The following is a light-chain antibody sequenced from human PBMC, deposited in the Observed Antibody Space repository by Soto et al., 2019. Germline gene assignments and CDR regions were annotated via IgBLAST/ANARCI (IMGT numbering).Light chain of an antibody. Sequence: QSALTQPASVSGSPGQSIAISCTGTSSDVGAYNYVSWYQQHPDKAPKLIIYEVSGRPSGVSDRFSGSKSVNTATLTISGLQADDEADYYCSSHTTFNPRVFGTGTKVTVL. CDR2: EVS. CDR3: SSHTTFNPRV. J-gene: IGLJ1*01. CDR1: SSDVGAYNY. V-gene: IGLV2-14*03.